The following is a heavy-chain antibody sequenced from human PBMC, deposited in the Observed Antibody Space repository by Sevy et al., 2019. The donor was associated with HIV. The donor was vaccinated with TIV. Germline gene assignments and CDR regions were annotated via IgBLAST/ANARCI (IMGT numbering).Heavy chain of an antibody. CDR3: ARVPGYYCYGMDV. CDR2: INSDGSST. Sequence: GGSLRLSCAASGFTFSSYWMHWVRQAPGKGLVWVSRINSDGSSTSYADSVKGRFTISRDNAKNTLYLQMNSLRAEDTAVYYCARVPGYYCYGMDVWGQGTTVTVSS. J-gene: IGHJ6*02. V-gene: IGHV3-74*01. CDR1: GFTFSSYW.